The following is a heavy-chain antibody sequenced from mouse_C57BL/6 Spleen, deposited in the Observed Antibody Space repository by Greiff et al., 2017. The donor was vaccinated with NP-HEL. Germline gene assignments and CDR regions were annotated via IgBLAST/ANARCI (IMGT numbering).Heavy chain of an antibody. CDR1: GFSLTSYG. Sequence: VQGVESGPGLVQPSQSLSITCTVSGFSLTSYGVHWVRQSPGKGLEWLGVIWSGGSTDYNAAFISRLSISKDNSKSQVFFKINSLQADDTAIYYCARGGLGRRYFDYWGQGTTLTVSS. V-gene: IGHV2-2*01. J-gene: IGHJ2*01. D-gene: IGHD4-1*01. CDR2: IWSGGST. CDR3: ARGGLGRRYFDY.